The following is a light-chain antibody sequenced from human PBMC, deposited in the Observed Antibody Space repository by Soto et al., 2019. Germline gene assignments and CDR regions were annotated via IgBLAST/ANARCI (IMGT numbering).Light chain of an antibody. Sequence: QSVLTQPPSASGTPGQRVTISCSGSSSNAGSNTVNWYQQLPGTAPRVLIYGNNQRPSGVPDRFSGSKSGTSASLAISGLQSEDEADYYCGAWDDSLNGVVFGGGTKLTVL. V-gene: IGLV1-44*01. CDR1: SSNAGSNT. J-gene: IGLJ2*01. CDR3: GAWDDSLNGVV. CDR2: GNN.